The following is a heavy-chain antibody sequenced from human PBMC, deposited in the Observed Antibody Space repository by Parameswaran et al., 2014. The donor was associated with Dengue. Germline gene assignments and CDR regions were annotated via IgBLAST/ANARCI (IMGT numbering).Heavy chain of an antibody. V-gene: IGHV4-34*01. Sequence: WIRQPPGKGLEWIGEINHSGSTNYNPSLKSRITKSVDTSKNQFSLKLSSVTAADTAVYYCARGRREQQPGGLYYYVMDVWGQGTTVTVSS. CDR2: INHSGST. J-gene: IGHJ6*02. D-gene: IGHD6-13*01. CDR3: ARGRREQQPGGLYYYVMDV.